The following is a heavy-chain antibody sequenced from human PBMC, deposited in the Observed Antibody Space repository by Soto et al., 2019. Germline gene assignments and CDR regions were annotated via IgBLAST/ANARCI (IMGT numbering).Heavy chain of an antibody. CDR1: GFTFNNYA. J-gene: IGHJ1*01. CDR2: ASWSGGST. CDR3: AKAVPYIKSWSAAGYFEH. V-gene: IGHV3-23*01. Sequence: GRSRRLSCVASGFTFNNYAMNWVRQAPGGGLEWISHASWSGGSTDYADSVKGRFTTSTDSSKNTLYLQMNSLRAEGTDLNYCAKAVPYIKSWSAAGYFEHWGQGTQVTVSS. D-gene: IGHD2-2*02.